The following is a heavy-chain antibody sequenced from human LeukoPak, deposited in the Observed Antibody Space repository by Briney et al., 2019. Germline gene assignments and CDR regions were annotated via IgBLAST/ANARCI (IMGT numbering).Heavy chain of an antibody. J-gene: IGHJ4*02. CDR3: TRDRITMVRGVIGPYYFDY. Sequence: GRSLRHSCTASGFSFGDYAMSWFRQAPGKGLEWVGFISSKAYGGTTEYAASVKGRFTISRDDSKSIAYLQMDSLKTEDTAVYYCTRDRITMVRGVIGPYYFDYWGQGTLVTVSS. CDR2: ISSKAYGGTT. CDR1: GFSFGDYA. D-gene: IGHD3-10*01. V-gene: IGHV3-49*03.